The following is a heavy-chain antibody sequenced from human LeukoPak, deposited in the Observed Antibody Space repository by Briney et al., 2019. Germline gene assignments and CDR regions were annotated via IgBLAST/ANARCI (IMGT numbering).Heavy chain of an antibody. CDR1: GGTFSSYA. V-gene: IGHV1-69*05. CDR2: IIPTFGTA. Sequence: SVKVSCKASGGTFSSYAISWVRQTPGQGLEWMGRIIPTFGTANYAQKFRGRVTITTDESTSTAYMELSSLRSEDTAVYYCARDEPYYYYFDYWGQGTLVTVSS. D-gene: IGHD3-10*01. J-gene: IGHJ4*02. CDR3: ARDEPYYYYFDY.